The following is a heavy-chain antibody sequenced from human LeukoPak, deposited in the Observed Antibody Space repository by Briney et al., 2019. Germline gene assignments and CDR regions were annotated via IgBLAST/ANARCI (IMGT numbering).Heavy chain of an antibody. D-gene: IGHD2-2*01. Sequence: GESLKISCKGSGYSFTSYWIGWVRQAPGQGLEWMGWINPNSGGTNYAQKFQGRVTMTRDTSISTAYMELSRLRSDDTAVYYCARNGVVPANNWFDPWGQGTLVTVSS. CDR3: ARNGVVPANNWFDP. CDR1: GYSFTSYW. J-gene: IGHJ5*02. V-gene: IGHV1-2*02. CDR2: INPNSGGT.